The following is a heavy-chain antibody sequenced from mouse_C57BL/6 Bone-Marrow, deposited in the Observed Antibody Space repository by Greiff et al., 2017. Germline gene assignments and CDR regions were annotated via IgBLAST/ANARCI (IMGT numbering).Heavy chain of an antibody. CDR2: IRNKANGYTT. CDR3: ARYKGVAHYYAMDY. Sequence: EVQLVESGGGLVQPGGSLSLSCAASGFTFTDYYMSWVRQPPGKALEWLGFIRNKANGYTTEYSASVKGRFTISRDNSQSILYLQMNALRAEDSATYYCARYKGVAHYYAMDYWGQGTSVTVSS. D-gene: IGHD1-3*01. V-gene: IGHV7-3*01. CDR1: GFTFTDYY. J-gene: IGHJ4*01.